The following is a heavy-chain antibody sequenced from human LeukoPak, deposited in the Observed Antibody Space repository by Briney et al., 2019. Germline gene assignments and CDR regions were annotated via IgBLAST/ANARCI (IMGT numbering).Heavy chain of an antibody. Sequence: GGSLRLSCAASGFTFSSYSMNWVRQAPGKGLEWVSSISSSSSYIYYADSVKGRFTISRDNAKNSPYLQMNSLRAEDTAVYYCARDLNVDTAMLDYWGQGTLVTVSS. CDR1: GFTFSSYS. CDR3: ARDLNVDTAMLDY. D-gene: IGHD5-18*01. CDR2: ISSSSSYI. J-gene: IGHJ4*02. V-gene: IGHV3-21*01.